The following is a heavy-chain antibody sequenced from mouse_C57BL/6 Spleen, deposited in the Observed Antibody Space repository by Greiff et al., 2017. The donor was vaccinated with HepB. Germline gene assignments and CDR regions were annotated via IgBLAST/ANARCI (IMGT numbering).Heavy chain of an antibody. V-gene: IGHV3-1*01. D-gene: IGHD1-1*01. CDR2: ISYNGST. J-gene: IGHJ1*03. Sequence: EVKLQESGPGMVKPSQSLSLTCTVTGYSITSGYDWHWIRHFPGNKLEWIGYISYNGSTNYNPYLKSRISITHDTSKNHFFLKLNSVTTEDTAPYYCARGGTTVVSPWYFDVWGTGTTVTVSS. CDR1: GYSITSGYD. CDR3: ARGGTTVVSPWYFDV.